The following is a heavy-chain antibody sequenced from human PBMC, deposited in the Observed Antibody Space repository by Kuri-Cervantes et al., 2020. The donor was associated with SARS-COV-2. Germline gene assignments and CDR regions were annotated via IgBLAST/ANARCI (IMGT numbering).Heavy chain of an antibody. J-gene: IGHJ6*01. Sequence: SVKVSCKASGGTFSRYALNWVRQAPGQGLEWMGGIIPIFATSNYAQKFQGRVTITADESTSTAYMEPSSLRSEDTAVYYCARSRLTGYYYYGMDVWGQGTTVTVSS. CDR1: GGTFSRYA. CDR3: ARSRLTGYYYYGMDV. V-gene: IGHV1-69*13. D-gene: IGHD2-8*01. CDR2: IIPIFATS.